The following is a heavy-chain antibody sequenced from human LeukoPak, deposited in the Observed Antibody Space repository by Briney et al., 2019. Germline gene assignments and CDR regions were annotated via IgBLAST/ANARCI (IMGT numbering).Heavy chain of an antibody. V-gene: IGHV4-59*01. CDR1: GGSISSYY. J-gene: IGHJ5*02. D-gene: IGHD4-11*01. CDR3: ARAPDDYSNYAQRRVGWSDP. Sequence: PSETLSLTCTVSGGSISSYYWSWIRQPPGKGLEWIGYIYYSGSTNYNPSLKSRVTISVDTSKNQFSLKLSSVTAADTAVYYCARAPDDYSNYAQRRVGWSDPWGQGNLVTVSS. CDR2: IYYSGST.